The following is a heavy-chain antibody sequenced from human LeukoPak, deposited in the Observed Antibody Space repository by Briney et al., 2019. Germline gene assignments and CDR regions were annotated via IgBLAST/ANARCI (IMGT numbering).Heavy chain of an antibody. V-gene: IGHV3-23*01. D-gene: IGHD3-3*01. Sequence: GGSLRLSCAASGFTFSSYAMSWVRQAPGKGLEWVSTISGSGGSTYYADSVKGRFTISRDNSKNTLYLQINSLRAEDTAVYYCAKTNYDFWSGYPQGNYYYMDVWGKGTAVTVSS. J-gene: IGHJ6*03. CDR2: ISGSGGST. CDR1: GFTFSSYA. CDR3: AKTNYDFWSGYPQGNYYYMDV.